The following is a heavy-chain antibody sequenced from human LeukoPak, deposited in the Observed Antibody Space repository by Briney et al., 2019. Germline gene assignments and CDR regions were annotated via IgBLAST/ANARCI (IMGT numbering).Heavy chain of an antibody. CDR1: GFTLSSYW. Sequence: GGSLRLSCEASGFTLSSYWMHWVRQAPGKGLVWVSRIKSDGSRTTYADSVKGRFTISRDNAKNTLYLQMNSLRAEDTAVYYCARDPDLSGYSFFDYWGQGGLVTVFS. D-gene: IGHD3-22*01. CDR3: ARDPDLSGYSFFDY. CDR2: IKSDGSRT. J-gene: IGHJ4*02. V-gene: IGHV3-74*01.